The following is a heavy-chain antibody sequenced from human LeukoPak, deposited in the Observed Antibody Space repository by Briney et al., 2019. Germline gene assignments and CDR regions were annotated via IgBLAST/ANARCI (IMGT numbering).Heavy chain of an antibody. D-gene: IGHD6-6*01. CDR3: ASGIAARGTPYYYYGMDV. V-gene: IGHV1-69*13. CDR1: GGTFSSYA. J-gene: IGHJ6*02. CDR2: IIPIFGTA. Sequence: SVKVSCKASGGTFSSYAISRVRQAPGQGLEWMGGIIPIFGTANYAQKFQGRVTITADESTSTAYMELSSLRSEDTAVYYCASGIAARGTPYYYYGMDVWGQGTTVTVSS.